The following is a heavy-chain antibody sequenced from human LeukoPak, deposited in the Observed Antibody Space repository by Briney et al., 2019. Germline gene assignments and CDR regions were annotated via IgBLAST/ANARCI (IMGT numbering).Heavy chain of an antibody. V-gene: IGHV3-30*19. D-gene: IGHD3-22*01. CDR3: ARDEYYYDSSGYFDY. J-gene: IGHJ4*02. CDR1: GFTFGSYG. CDR2: IWYDGSNK. Sequence: GRSLRLSCAASGFTFGSYGVHWVRQAPGKGLEWVAVIWYDGSNKYYADSVKGRFTISRDNSKNTLYLQMNSLRAEDTAVYYCARDEYYYDSSGYFDYWGQGTLVTVSS.